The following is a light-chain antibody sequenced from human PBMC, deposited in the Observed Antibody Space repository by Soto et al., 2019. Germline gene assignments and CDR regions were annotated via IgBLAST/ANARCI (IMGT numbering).Light chain of an antibody. CDR2: DVS. V-gene: IGKV1-33*01. CDR1: HDITNF. CDR3: QQYNNWPLT. Sequence: DIQMTQSPSSLSVSVGDRVTITCQASHDITNFLNWYQQKPGKAPKLLIYDVSKLETGVPSRFSGSGSGTDFTLTISSLQSEDFAVYYCQQYNNWPLTFGGGTKVDIK. J-gene: IGKJ4*01.